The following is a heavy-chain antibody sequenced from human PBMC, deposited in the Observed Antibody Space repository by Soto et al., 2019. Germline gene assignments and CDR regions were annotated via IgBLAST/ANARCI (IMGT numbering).Heavy chain of an antibody. CDR3: ARAGGWELPPG. Sequence: EVQLVESGGGLVQPGGSLRLSCAASGFTFSSYSMNWVRQAPGKGLEWVSYISSSSSSIYCADSVKGRFTISRDNAKNSLYLQMNSLRAEDTAVYYCARAGGWELPPGWGQGTLVTVSS. V-gene: IGHV3-48*01. CDR2: ISSSSSSI. J-gene: IGHJ4*02. CDR1: GFTFSSYS. D-gene: IGHD3-10*01.